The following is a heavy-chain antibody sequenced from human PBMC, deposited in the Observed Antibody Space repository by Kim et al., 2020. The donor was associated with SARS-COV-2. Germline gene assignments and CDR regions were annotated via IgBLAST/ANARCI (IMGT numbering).Heavy chain of an antibody. V-gene: IGHV3-21*01. CDR1: GFTFSDYY. CDR2: ISSSNNYI. CDR3: TRDTFYLGAMGDYYYGMDV. D-gene: IGHD3-16*01. Sequence: GGSLRLSCAASGFTFSDYYMNWVRQTPEKGLEWVSSISSSNNYIYYADSVKGRFTISRDNAKNSLYLQMNSLRAEDTAVYYCTRDTFYLGAMGDYYYGMDVWGQGTTVTVSS. J-gene: IGHJ6*02.